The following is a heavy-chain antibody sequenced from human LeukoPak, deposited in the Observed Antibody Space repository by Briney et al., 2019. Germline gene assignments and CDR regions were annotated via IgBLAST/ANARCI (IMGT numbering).Heavy chain of an antibody. Sequence: PGGSLRLSCSASGFTFSSYAMHWARQAPGKGLEYVSAISSNGGSTYYADPVKGRFTISRDNSKNTLYLQMSSLRAEDTAVYYCVRLYYYGSGSYDYWGQGTLVTVSS. CDR1: GFTFSSYA. V-gene: IGHV3-64D*06. CDR3: VRLYYYGSGSYDY. CDR2: ISSNGGST. J-gene: IGHJ4*02. D-gene: IGHD3-10*01.